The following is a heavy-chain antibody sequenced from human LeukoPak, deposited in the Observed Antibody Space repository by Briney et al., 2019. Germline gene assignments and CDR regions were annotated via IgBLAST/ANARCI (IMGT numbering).Heavy chain of an antibody. V-gene: IGHV3-21*01. CDR1: GFTFSSYS. Sequence: PGGSLRLSCAASGFTFSSYSMNWVRQAPGKGLEWVSSISSSSSYIYYADSVKGRFTISRDNAKNSLYLQMNSLRAEDTAVYYCAREDTDIVVVPAANHFDYWGQETLVTVSS. CDR3: AREDTDIVVVPAANHFDY. CDR2: ISSSSSYI. D-gene: IGHD2-2*01. J-gene: IGHJ4*02.